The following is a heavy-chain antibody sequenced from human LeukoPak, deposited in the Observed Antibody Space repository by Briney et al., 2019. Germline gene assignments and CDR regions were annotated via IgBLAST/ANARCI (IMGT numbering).Heavy chain of an antibody. D-gene: IGHD2-2*01. CDR1: GDTFSSHT. V-gene: IGHV1-69*05. Sequence: SVKVSCKASGDTFSSHTITWVRQAPGQGLEWMGGIIPIFGTANYAQKFQGRVTITTDESTSTAYMELSSLRSEDTAVYYCARALYYCSSTSCPKYYYYYYMDVWGKGTTVTVSS. CDR2: IIPIFGTA. CDR3: ARALYYCSSTSCPKYYYYYYMDV. J-gene: IGHJ6*03.